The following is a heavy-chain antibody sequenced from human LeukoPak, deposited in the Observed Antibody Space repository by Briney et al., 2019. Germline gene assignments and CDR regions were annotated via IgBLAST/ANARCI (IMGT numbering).Heavy chain of an antibody. Sequence: GASVKVSCKASGGTFSSYGINWVRQAPGQGLEWMGRIIPIFDITNYAQKFQGRVTITADKSTSTAYMEVSSLGSEDTAVYYCARDTGYSSGYYAGNDDAFDIWGQGTMVTVSS. D-gene: IGHD6-19*01. CDR2: IIPIFDIT. CDR1: GGTFSSYG. V-gene: IGHV1-69*04. J-gene: IGHJ3*02. CDR3: ARDTGYSSGYYAGNDDAFDI.